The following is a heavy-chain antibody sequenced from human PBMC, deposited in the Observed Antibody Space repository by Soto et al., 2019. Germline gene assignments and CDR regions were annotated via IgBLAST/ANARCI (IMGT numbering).Heavy chain of an antibody. CDR3: ARYGGGITESDFYYYALDV. CDR1: GYDFPNYW. Sequence: PGESLKISRQGSGYDFPNYWLGWVRQMPGKGLEWIGIVFPRRSDTTYSPSFQGRVTISADKSTSSAYLQWNSLKASDTTIYYGARYGGGITESDFYYYALDVWGPGTTVTVSS. V-gene: IGHV5-51*01. D-gene: IGHD3-16*01. CDR2: VFPRRSDT. J-gene: IGHJ6*02.